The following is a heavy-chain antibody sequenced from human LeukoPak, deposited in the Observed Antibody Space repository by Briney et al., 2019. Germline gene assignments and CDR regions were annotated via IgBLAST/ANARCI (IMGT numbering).Heavy chain of an antibody. CDR3: ARGRSSSWYVYYYYYYMDV. J-gene: IGHJ6*03. CDR2: MNPNSGNT. D-gene: IGHD6-13*01. CDR1: GYTFTSYD. V-gene: IGHV1-8*01. Sequence: ASVKVSCKASGYTFTSYDINWVRQATGQGLEWMGWMNPNSGNTGYAQKFQGRVTMTRNTSISKAYMELSSLRSEDTAVYYCARGRSSSWYVYYYYYYMDVWGKGTTVTISS.